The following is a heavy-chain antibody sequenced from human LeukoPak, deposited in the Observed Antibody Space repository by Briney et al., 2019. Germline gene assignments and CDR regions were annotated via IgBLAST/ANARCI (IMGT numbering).Heavy chain of an antibody. CDR2: ITSSTSDT. J-gene: IGHJ4*02. CDR3: ARGSRTIELGDDY. D-gene: IGHD5-24*01. V-gene: IGHV3-11*06. Sequence: GGSLRLSCAASGFTFSDSYMSWIRQTPGKGLEWLSYITSSTSDTNYADSVKGRFTISRDNAKNSLYLQMNSLRAEDTAVYYCARGSRTIELGDDYWGQGTLVT. CDR1: GFTFSDSY.